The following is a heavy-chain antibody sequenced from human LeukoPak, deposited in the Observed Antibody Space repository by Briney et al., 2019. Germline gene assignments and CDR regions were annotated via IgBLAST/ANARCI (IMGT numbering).Heavy chain of an antibody. CDR3: ARHSYSSGWYSDY. J-gene: IGHJ4*02. CDR1: GGSISSSSYY. Sequence: SETLSLTCTVSGGSISSSSYYWGWIRQPPGKGLEWIGSIYYSGSTYYNPSLKSRVTISVDTSKNQFSLRLSSVTAADTAVYYCARHSYSSGWYSDYWGQGTLVTASS. V-gene: IGHV4-39*01. CDR2: IYYSGST. D-gene: IGHD6-19*01.